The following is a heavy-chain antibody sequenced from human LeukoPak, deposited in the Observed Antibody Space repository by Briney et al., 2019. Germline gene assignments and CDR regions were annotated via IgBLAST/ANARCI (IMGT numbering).Heavy chain of an antibody. CDR1: GFTFDDYA. CDR3: AREALWFGELPYYYFDY. V-gene: IGHV3-9*01. J-gene: IGHJ4*02. D-gene: IGHD3-10*01. CDR2: ISWNSGSI. Sequence: PGRSLRLSCAASGFTFDDYAMHWVRQAPGKGLEWVSGISWNSGSIAYADSVKGRFTISRDNAKNSLYLQMNSLRAEDTAVYYCAREALWFGELPYYYFDYWGQGTLVTVSS.